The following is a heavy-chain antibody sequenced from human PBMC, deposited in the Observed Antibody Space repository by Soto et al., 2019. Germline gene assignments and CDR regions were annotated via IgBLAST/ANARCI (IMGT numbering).Heavy chain of an antibody. Sequence: PGGSLRLSCAASGFTFSHYWIHWVRQAPGKGLMWVSRINIDGSTTTYADSVKGRFTISRDNAKNTVYLQMNSLRAEDTAVYYCARGRLYYYDSGDYWGQGTLVTVSS. CDR2: INIDGSTT. CDR3: ARGRLYYYDSGDY. J-gene: IGHJ4*02. D-gene: IGHD3-22*01. V-gene: IGHV3-74*01. CDR1: GFTFSHYW.